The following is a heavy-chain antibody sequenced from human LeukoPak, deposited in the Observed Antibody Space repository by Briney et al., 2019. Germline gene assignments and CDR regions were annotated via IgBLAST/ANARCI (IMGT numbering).Heavy chain of an antibody. Sequence: GGSLRLSCAASGFTFSSYAMSWVRQAPGKGLEWVSAISGSGGSTYYADSVKGRFTISRDNSKNTLYLQMNSLRAEDTAVYYCAKDRSYYESSGYYYFYFDYWGQGTLVTVSS. J-gene: IGHJ4*02. CDR1: GFTFSSYA. CDR2: ISGSGGST. D-gene: IGHD3-22*01. V-gene: IGHV3-23*01. CDR3: AKDRSYYESSGYYYFYFDY.